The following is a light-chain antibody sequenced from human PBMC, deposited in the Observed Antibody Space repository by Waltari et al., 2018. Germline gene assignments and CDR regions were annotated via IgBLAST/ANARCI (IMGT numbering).Light chain of an antibody. CDR3: QQYDNWLGT. J-gene: IGKJ1*01. CDR2: GAS. V-gene: IGKV3-15*01. CDR1: QSIRSN. Sequence: EIVMTQSPATLAVFAGEGTTLSCRASQSIRSNLAWYQHKPGQAPRLLIYGASTRATGIPARFSGSGSGTEFTLTISSLQSEDFAVYFCQQYDNWLGTFGQGTKVEIK.